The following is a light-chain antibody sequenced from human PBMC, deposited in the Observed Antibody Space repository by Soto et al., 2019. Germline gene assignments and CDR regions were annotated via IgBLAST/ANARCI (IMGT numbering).Light chain of an antibody. J-gene: IGKJ1*01. CDR3: QQYGSSPLT. CDR1: QSVSSSY. Sequence: EIVLTQSPGTLSLSPGERATLSCRASQSVSSSYLAWYQQKPGQAPRLLIYGASSRATGIPDRFSGSGSGTDLTLTISRLEPEDCAVYYCQQYGSSPLTFGQGTKVEIK. CDR2: GAS. V-gene: IGKV3-20*01.